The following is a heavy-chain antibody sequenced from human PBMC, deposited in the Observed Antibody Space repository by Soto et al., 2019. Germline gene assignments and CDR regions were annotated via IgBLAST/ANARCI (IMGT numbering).Heavy chain of an antibody. V-gene: IGHV4-59*08. CDR3: ARFNWYFDL. CDR1: GGSISSYY. CDR2: IYYSGST. Sequence: QVQLQESGPGLVKPSETLSLTCTVSGGSISSYYWSWIRQPPGKGLEWIGYIYYSGSTNYNPSLKCRFTXXVDTSKNQFSLKLSSVTAADTAVYYCARFNWYFDLWGRGTLVTVSS. J-gene: IGHJ2*01.